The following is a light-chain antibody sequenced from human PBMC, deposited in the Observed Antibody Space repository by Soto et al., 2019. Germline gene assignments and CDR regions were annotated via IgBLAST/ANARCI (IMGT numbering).Light chain of an antibody. CDR3: QQYGNSPWT. V-gene: IGKV3-20*01. J-gene: IGKJ1*01. Sequence: EIVLTQSPGTLSLSPGERATLSCRASQSVSSNYLGWYQQKPGQAPRLLIYGASSRATGIADRFSGSGSGTDFPLTISRLEPEDFAVYYCQQYGNSPWTFGQGTKVEIK. CDR1: QSVSSNY. CDR2: GAS.